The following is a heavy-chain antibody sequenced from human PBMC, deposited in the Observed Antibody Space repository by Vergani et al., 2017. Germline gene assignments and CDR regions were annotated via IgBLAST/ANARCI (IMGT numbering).Heavy chain of an antibody. D-gene: IGHD3-22*01. V-gene: IGHV3-30-3*01. CDR3: ARDGRFGYYYDSSGPPLDY. Sequence: QVQLVESGGGVVQPGRSLRLSCAASGFTFSSYAMHWVRQAPGKGLEWVAVISYDGSNKYYADSVKGRFTISRDNSKNKLYLQMSSLRADDTAVYYCARDGRFGYYYDSSGPPLDYWGQGTLVTVSS. J-gene: IGHJ4*02. CDR1: GFTFSSYA. CDR2: ISYDGSNK.